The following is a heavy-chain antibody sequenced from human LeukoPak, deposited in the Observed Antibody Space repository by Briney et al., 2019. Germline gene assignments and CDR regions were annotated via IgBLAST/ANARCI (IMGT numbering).Heavy chain of an antibody. J-gene: IGHJ4*02. CDR2: IIPIFGTA. CDR3: ASSRRAAARSYFDY. CDR1: GGTFSSYA. Sequence: GASVKVSCKASGGTFSSYAISWVRQAPGQGLEWMGGIIPIFGTANYAQKFQGRVTITADKSTSTAYMELSSLRSEDTAVYYCASSRRAAARSYFDYWGQGTLATVSS. D-gene: IGHD6-13*01. V-gene: IGHV1-69*06.